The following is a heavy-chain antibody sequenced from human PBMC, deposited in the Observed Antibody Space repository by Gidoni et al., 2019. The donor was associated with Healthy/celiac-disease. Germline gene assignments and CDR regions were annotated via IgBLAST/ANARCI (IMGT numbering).Heavy chain of an antibody. CDR2: IYSGGST. CDR3: ARSQTSYDSSGFTFDI. D-gene: IGHD3-22*01. Sequence: EVQLVESGGGLIQPGGSLRLSCAASGFTVSSNYMRWVRQAPGKGLEWVAVIYSGGSTYYADSVKGRFTISRDNSNNTLYLQMNSLRAEDTAVYYCARSQTSYDSSGFTFDIWGQGTMVTVSS. J-gene: IGHJ3*02. V-gene: IGHV3-53*01. CDR1: GFTVSSNY.